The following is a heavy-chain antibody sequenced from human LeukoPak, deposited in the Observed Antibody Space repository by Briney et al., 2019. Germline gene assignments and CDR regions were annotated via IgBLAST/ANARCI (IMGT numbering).Heavy chain of an antibody. V-gene: IGHV3-23*01. CDR3: AKTTAGYSSGRYPGWPVDY. Sequence: GGSLRLSCAASGFTFNSYAMYWVRQAPGKGLEWVSGISGSGGSTYHADSVKGRFSISRDNSSNTVFLQMHSLRAENTALYYCAKTTAGYSSGRYPGWPVDYWGQGTLVTVSS. J-gene: IGHJ4*02. CDR2: ISGSGGST. CDR1: GFTFNSYA. D-gene: IGHD6-19*01.